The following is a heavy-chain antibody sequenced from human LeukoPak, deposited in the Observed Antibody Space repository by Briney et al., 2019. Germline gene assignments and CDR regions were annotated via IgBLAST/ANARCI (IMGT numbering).Heavy chain of an antibody. CDR3: ARVWLSAINAFER. CDR2: IFSGAST. CDR1: GSPASSNY. V-gene: IGHV3-66*02. J-gene: IGHJ3*02. D-gene: IGHD3-22*01. Sequence: GGSLRLSAVSSGSPASSNYVSWVGRPPGRGVEGFSVIFSGASTYYADSVKGPFTNARDNSKSAPYLQTNSLRAEDTAVYYCARVWLSAINAFERWGQGTMVTVSS.